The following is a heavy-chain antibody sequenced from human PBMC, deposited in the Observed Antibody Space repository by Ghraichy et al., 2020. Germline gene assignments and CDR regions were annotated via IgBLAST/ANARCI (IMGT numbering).Heavy chain of an antibody. CDR1: GFAFGEYI. D-gene: IGHD1-26*01. J-gene: IGHJ4*02. CDR3: TRLTVGPRGFDY. V-gene: IGHV3-49*03. Sequence: GGSLSLSCSASGFAFGEYIMSWFRQAPGKGLEWIGFIRREAYGGTPEYAATVKGRFTTSRDDSKAVAHLKMNNVKSEETAVYYCTRLTVGPRGFDYWGQGPLVSFS. CDR2: IRREAYGGTP.